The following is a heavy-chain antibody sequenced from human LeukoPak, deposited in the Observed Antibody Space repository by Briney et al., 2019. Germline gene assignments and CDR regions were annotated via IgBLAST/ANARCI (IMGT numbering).Heavy chain of an antibody. V-gene: IGHV3-7*03. CDR3: AKGGTAMAPYYFDY. D-gene: IGHD5-18*01. CDR2: IKQDGSEK. J-gene: IGHJ4*02. Sequence: PGGSLRLSCVASGFTFSNYWMSWVRQAPGKGLEWVANIKQDGSEKYYVDSVKGRFTISRDNSKNTLYLQMNSLRAEDTAVYYCAKGGTAMAPYYFDYWGQGTLVTVSS. CDR1: GFTFSNYW.